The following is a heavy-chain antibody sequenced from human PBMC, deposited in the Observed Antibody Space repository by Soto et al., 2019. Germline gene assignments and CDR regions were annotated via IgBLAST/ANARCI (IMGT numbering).Heavy chain of an antibody. CDR3: ARQRGITMVRGVIGWFDP. V-gene: IGHV4-39*01. J-gene: IGHJ5*02. CDR1: GGSISSSSYY. D-gene: IGHD3-10*01. Sequence: QLQLQESGPGLVKPSETLSLTCTVSGGSISSSSYYWGWIRQPPGKGLEWIGSIYYSGSTYYNPSPKSRVTTSVDTSKNQFSLKLSSVTAADTAVYYCARQRGITMVRGVIGWFDPWGQGTLVTVSS. CDR2: IYYSGST.